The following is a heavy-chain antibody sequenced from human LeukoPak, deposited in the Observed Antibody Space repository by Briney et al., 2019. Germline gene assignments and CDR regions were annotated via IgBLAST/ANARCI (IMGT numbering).Heavy chain of an antibody. V-gene: IGHV3-74*01. CDR1: GFTFSSYW. J-gene: IGHJ4*02. Sequence: QPGGSLRLSCAASGFTFSSYWMHWVRQAPGKGLVWVSRIYSDGTITSYADSVKGRFTISRDNAKNTLYLQMNSLRAEDTAVYYCARGHNFGRLHPFDYWGQGTLVTVSS. CDR2: IYSDGTIT. D-gene: IGHD3-9*01. CDR3: ARGHNFGRLHPFDY.